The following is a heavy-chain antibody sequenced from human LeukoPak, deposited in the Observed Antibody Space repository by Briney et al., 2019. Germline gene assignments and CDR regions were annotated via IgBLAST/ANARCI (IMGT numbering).Heavy chain of an antibody. CDR3: ARWEVEAAFDY. D-gene: IGHD2-15*01. CDR2: IYYSGST. CDR1: GGSISSGGYY. Sequence: SETLSLTCTVSGGSISSGGYYWSWIRQHPGKGLEWIGYIYYSGSTYYNPFLKSRVTISVDTSKNQFSLKLSSVTAADTAVYYCARWEVEAAFDYWGQGTLVTVSS. J-gene: IGHJ4*02. V-gene: IGHV4-31*03.